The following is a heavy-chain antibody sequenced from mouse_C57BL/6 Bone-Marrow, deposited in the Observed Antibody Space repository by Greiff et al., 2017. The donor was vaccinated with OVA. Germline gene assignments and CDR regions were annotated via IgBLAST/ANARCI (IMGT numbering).Heavy chain of an antibody. CDR3: ARCPPGSIPGV. J-gene: IGHJ1*03. Sequence: QVQLQQPGAELVMPGASVKLSCKASGYTFTSYWMHWVKQRPGPGLEWIGEIDPSDSYTHYNQQFKGKSTLTVDKSSSTAYMQLSSLTSEDSAVDYWARCPPGSIPGVWGTGTTVTVSS. V-gene: IGHV1-69*01. D-gene: IGHD1-1*01. CDR1: GYTFTSYW. CDR2: IDPSDSYT.